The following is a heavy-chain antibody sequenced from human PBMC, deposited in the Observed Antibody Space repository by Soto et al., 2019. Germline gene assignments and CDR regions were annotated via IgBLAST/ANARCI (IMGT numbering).Heavy chain of an antibody. D-gene: IGHD3-22*01. J-gene: IGHJ4*02. V-gene: IGHV1-69*13. Sequence: GASVKVSCKASGYTFTSYGISWVRQAPGQGLEWMGGIIPIFGTANYAQKFQGRVTITADESTSTAYMELSSLRSEDTAVYYCARWDYDSSGYYDFDYWGQGTLVTVSS. CDR3: ARWDYDSSGYYDFDY. CDR2: IIPIFGTA. CDR1: GYTFTSYG.